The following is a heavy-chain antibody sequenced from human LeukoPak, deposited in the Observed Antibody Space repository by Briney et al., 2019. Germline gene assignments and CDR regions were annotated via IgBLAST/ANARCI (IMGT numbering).Heavy chain of an antibody. D-gene: IGHD4-17*01. CDR3: ARVASLYGDYLGAFDI. Sequence: SETLSLTCTVSGGSISSSSYYWGWIRQPPGKGLEWIGNIYYSGRTYYNPSLKSRVTISVDTSKNQFSLKLSSVTATDTAVYYCARVASLYGDYLGAFDIWGQGTMVTVSS. V-gene: IGHV4-39*01. J-gene: IGHJ3*02. CDR2: IYYSGRT. CDR1: GGSISSSSYY.